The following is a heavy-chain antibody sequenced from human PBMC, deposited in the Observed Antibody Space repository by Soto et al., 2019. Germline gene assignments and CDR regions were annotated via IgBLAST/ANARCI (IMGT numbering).Heavy chain of an antibody. CDR3: ARDKGYRSGYPDFDY. CDR2: ISAYNGNT. V-gene: IGHV1-18*04. Sequence: GASVKVSCKASGYTFTSYGISWVRQAPGQGLEWMGWISAYNGNTNYAQKLQGRVTMTTDTSTSTAYMELRSLRSDDTAVYYCARDKGYRSGYPDFDYWGRGTLVTVSS. J-gene: IGHJ4*02. CDR1: GYTFTSYG. D-gene: IGHD2-15*01.